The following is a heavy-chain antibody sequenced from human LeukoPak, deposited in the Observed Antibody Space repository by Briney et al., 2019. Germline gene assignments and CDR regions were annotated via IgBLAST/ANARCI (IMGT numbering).Heavy chain of an antibody. CDR1: GGSISSYY. CDR3: ARLRPINKNYDILTGWGRGYYYYYYMDV. J-gene: IGHJ6*03. D-gene: IGHD3-9*01. CDR2: IYYSGST. V-gene: IGHV4-59*12. Sequence: PSETLSLTCTVSGGSISSYYWSWIRQPPGKGLEWIGYIYYSGSTNYNPSLMSRVTISVDTSKNQFSLRLSSVTAADTAVYYCARLRPINKNYDILTGWGRGYYYYYYMDVWGKGTTVTISS.